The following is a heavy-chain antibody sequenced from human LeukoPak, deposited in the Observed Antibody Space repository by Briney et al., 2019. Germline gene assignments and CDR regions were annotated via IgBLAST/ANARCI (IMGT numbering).Heavy chain of an antibody. J-gene: IGHJ4*02. Sequence: GSLRLSCAASGFTFSSYWMSWIRQPPGKGLEWIGYIYYSGSTNYNPSLKSRVTISVDTSKNQFSLKLSSVTAADTAVYYCARAGPGYCSSTSCYLLDYWGQGTLVTVSS. D-gene: IGHD2-2*01. CDR3: ARAGPGYCSSTSCYLLDY. CDR1: GFTFSSYW. V-gene: IGHV4-59*12. CDR2: IYYSGST.